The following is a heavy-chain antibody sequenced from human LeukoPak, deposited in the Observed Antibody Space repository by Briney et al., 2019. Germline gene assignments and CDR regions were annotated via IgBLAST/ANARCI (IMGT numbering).Heavy chain of an antibody. D-gene: IGHD6-13*01. CDR1: VFTFSSYA. CDR2: ISSNGGST. Sequence: GGSLRLSCLDPVFTFSSYAMYWVRQAPGKGLEYVSLISSNGGSTYYADSVKGRFTLSRDNSKNTLYLEMSSLRVEDTAVYYCVKGLPGYVGHLDYWGQGTLVTVSS. CDR3: VKGLPGYVGHLDY. J-gene: IGHJ4*02. V-gene: IGHV3-64D*06.